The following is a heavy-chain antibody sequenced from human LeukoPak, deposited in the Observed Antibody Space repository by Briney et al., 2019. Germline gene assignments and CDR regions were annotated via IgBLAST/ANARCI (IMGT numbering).Heavy chain of an antibody. J-gene: IGHJ5*02. CDR3: ARSYNWNYRRFDP. Sequence: GESLKISCKGSGYSFTSSWIGWVRQMPGKGLEWMGIIYPGDFDTKYSPSFQGQVTISADKSISTAYLQWSSLKASDTAMYYCARSYNWNYRRFDPWGRGTLVTVSS. CDR2: IYPGDFDT. V-gene: IGHV5-51*01. D-gene: IGHD1-7*01. CDR1: GYSFTSSW.